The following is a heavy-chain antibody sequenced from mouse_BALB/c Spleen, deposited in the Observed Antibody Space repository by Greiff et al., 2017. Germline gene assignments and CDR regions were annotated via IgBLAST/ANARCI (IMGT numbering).Heavy chain of an antibody. Sequence: EVQLQESGPGLVKPSQSLSLTCTVTGYSITSDYAWNWIRQFPGNKLEWMGYISYSGSTSYNPSLKSRISITRDTSKNQFFLQLNSVTTEDTATYYCAREDYRYPYAMDYWGQGTSVTVSS. CDR3: AREDYRYPYAMDY. D-gene: IGHD2-14*01. CDR2: ISYSGST. J-gene: IGHJ4*01. V-gene: IGHV3-2*02. CDR1: GYSITSDYA.